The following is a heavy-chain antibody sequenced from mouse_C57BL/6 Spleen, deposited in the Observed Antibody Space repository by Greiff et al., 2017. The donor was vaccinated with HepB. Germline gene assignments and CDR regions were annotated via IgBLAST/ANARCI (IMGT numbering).Heavy chain of an antibody. CDR3: ARISYDYDGDLDY. V-gene: IGHV1-59*01. J-gene: IGHJ2*01. CDR2: IDPSDSYT. Sequence: QVQLKQPGAELVRPGTSVKLSCKASGYTFTSYWMHWVKQRPGQGLEWIGVIDPSDSYTNYNQKFKGKATLTVDTSSSTAYMQLSSLTSEDSAVYYCARISYDYDGDLDYWGQGTTLTVSS. D-gene: IGHD2-4*01. CDR1: GYTFTSYW.